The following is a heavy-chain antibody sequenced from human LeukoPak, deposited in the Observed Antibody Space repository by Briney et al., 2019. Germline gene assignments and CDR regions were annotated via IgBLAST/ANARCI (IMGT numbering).Heavy chain of an antibody. CDR2: ISGSGGST. D-gene: IGHD2-2*01. J-gene: IGHJ4*02. CDR1: GFTFSSYA. Sequence: PGGSLRLSCAASGFTFSSYAMSWVRQAPGKGLEWVSAISGSGGSTYYADSVKGRFTISRDNSKNTLYLQMNSLRAEDTAVYYCAKDGPRDIVVVPAADPYYFDYWGQGTLVTVSS. V-gene: IGHV3-23*01. CDR3: AKDGPRDIVVVPAADPYYFDY.